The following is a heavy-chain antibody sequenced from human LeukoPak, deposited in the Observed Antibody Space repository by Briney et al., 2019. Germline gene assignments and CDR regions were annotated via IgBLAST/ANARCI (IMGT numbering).Heavy chain of an antibody. CDR3: ARGGPITMVRGVIYYYYGMDV. D-gene: IGHD3-10*01. CDR2: INHSGST. J-gene: IGHJ6*04. CDR1: GGSFSGYY. V-gene: IGHV4-34*01. Sequence: PSETLSLTCAVYGGSFSGYYWSWIRQPPGKGLEWIGEINHSGSTNYNLSLKSRVTISVDTSKNQFSLKLSSVTAADTAVYYCARGGPITMVRGVIYYYYGMDVWGKGTTVTVSS.